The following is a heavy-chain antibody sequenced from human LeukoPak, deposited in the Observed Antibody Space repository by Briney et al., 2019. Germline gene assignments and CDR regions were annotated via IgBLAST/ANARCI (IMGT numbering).Heavy chain of an antibody. CDR3: TRVGYCATTSCRTAFDI. CDR1: RFTFSSYW. D-gene: IGHD2-2*01. J-gene: IGHJ3*02. V-gene: IGHV3-74*01. CDR2: INTDGSST. Sequence: GGSLRLSCAASRFTFSSYWMSWVRQAPGKGLVWVSRINTDGSSTSYADSVKGRFTISRDNAKNTLYLQMNSLRAEDTAVYFCTRVGYCATTSCRTAFDIWGQGTMVTVSS.